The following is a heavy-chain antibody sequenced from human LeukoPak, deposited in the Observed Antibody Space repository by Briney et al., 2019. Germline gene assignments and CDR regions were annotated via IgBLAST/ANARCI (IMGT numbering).Heavy chain of an antibody. CDR1: GFTFSSYS. Sequence: GGSLRLSCAASGFTFSSYSMNWVRQAPGKGLEWVSYISSSSSTIYYADSVKGRFTISRDNAKNSLYLQMNSLRAEDTAVYYCARAIVVVHPLNWFDPWGQGTLVTVSS. D-gene: IGHD2-2*01. V-gene: IGHV3-48*01. CDR2: ISSSSSTI. J-gene: IGHJ5*02. CDR3: ARAIVVVHPLNWFDP.